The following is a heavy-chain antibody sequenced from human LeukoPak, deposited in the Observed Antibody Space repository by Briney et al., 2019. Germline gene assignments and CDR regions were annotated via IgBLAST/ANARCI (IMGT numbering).Heavy chain of an antibody. V-gene: IGHV3-21*01. Sequence: PGGSLRLSCAASGFTFSSYSMNWVRQAPGKGLEWVSSISSSSSYIYYADSVKGRFTISRDNAKNSLYLQMNSLRAEDTAVYYCARAPTMAQGQHDYWGQGTLVTVSS. CDR1: GFTFSSYS. CDR3: ARAPTMAQGQHDY. CDR2: ISSSSSYI. D-gene: IGHD3-10*01. J-gene: IGHJ4*02.